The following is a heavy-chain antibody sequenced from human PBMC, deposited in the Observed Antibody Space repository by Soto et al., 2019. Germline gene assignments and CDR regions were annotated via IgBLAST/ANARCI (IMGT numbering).Heavy chain of an antibody. D-gene: IGHD3-3*01. CDR3: ATGLGTILEPFDP. Sequence: ASVKVSCKVSGYTLTELSMHWLRQSPGKGLEWMGGFDPEDGETIYAQKFQGRVTMTEDTSTDTAYMELSSLRSEDTAVCYCATGLGTILEPFDPWGQGTLVTVSS. V-gene: IGHV1-24*01. CDR2: FDPEDGET. CDR1: GYTLTELS. J-gene: IGHJ5*02.